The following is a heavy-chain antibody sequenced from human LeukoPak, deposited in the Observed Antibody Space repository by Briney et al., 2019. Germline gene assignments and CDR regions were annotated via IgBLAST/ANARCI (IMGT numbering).Heavy chain of an antibody. CDR2: ISSSGGGT. V-gene: IGHV3-64D*09. D-gene: IGHD5-24*01. J-gene: IGHJ3*02. CDR1: GFTFSSYA. CDR3: AFLGGGWLDAFDI. Sequence: GGSLRLSCSASGFTFSSYAMHWVRQAPGKGLEYVSTISSSGGGTYYIDSVKSRFTISRDSSKNTLYLQMSSLRAEDTAVYYCAFLGGGWLDAFDIWGQGTMVTVSS.